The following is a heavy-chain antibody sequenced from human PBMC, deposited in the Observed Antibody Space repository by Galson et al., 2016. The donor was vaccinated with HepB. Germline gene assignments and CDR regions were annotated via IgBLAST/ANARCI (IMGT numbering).Heavy chain of an antibody. CDR3: SSSLTGSYDLWGAISKYYARAV. V-gene: IGHV5-51*01. CDR1: GSTFDTYW. Sequence: QSGAEVTKPGESLKISCRGSGSTFDTYWIGWVRQMPGEGLEWMGIIYPGDFDIRYSPPFQGQVTISVDKSISTAYLQWSSLTASDTAMYYCSSSLTGSYDLWGAISKYYARAVWGQGTTVTVS. D-gene: IGHD3-3*01. J-gene: IGHJ6*01. CDR2: IYPGDFDI.